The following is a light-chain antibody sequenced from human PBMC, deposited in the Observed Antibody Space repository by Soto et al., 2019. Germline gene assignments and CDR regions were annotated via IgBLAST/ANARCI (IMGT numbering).Light chain of an antibody. J-gene: IGKJ2*03. CDR2: GVS. CDR3: QQYGSSVYS. CDR1: QSVNSSY. Sequence: EVVLTQSPGTLSLSPGERATLSCRASQSVNSSYLAWYQYKPGQAPRLLIYGVSSRATGIPDRFSGSGSGTDFTLTIGRLEPEDFAVYYCQQYGSSVYSFGQGTKLEIK. V-gene: IGKV3-20*01.